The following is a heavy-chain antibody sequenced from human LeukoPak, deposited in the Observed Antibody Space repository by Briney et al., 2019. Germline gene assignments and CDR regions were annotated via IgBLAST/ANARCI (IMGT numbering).Heavy chain of an antibody. J-gene: IGHJ4*02. D-gene: IGHD1-26*01. Sequence: GASVKVSCKASGYTFTGYYMHWVRQAPGQGLEWMGWINPNSGGTNYAQKFQGRVTMTRDTSISTAYMELSRLRSDDTAVYYCARAGIVGATPIDYWGQGTLVTVSS. CDR3: ARAGIVGATPIDY. CDR1: GYTFTGYY. V-gene: IGHV1-2*02. CDR2: INPNSGGT.